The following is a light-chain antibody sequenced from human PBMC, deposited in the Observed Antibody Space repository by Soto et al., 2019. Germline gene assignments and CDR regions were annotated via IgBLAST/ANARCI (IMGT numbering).Light chain of an antibody. V-gene: IGKV3-20*01. J-gene: IGKJ2*01. Sequence: EIVLTQSPGTLSLSPGERATLSCRASQSVSSSYLAWYQQKPGQAPRPLIYGASSRATGIPDRFSGSGSGTEFTLTISRLEPEDFAVYYCQQYGSSLMYTFGQGTKLEIK. CDR3: QQYGSSLMYT. CDR2: GAS. CDR1: QSVSSSY.